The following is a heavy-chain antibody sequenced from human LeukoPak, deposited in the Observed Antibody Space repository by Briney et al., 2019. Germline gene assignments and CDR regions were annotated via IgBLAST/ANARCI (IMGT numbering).Heavy chain of an antibody. V-gene: IGHV1-46*01. J-gene: IGHJ4*02. CDR2: IYPGGNYT. Sequence: ASVKVSCKAAGYILTSHFMHWVRQAPGQGLEWMRIIYPGGNYTNYAQKFHDRVTMTRDTSASTIYMELSSLKSEDTAVYYCARATDQEFDYWGQGTVVTVSS. CDR1: GYILTSHF. D-gene: IGHD2-2*01. CDR3: ARATDQEFDY.